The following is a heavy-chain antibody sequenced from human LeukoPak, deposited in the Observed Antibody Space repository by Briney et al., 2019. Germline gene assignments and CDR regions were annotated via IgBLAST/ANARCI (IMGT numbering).Heavy chain of an antibody. Sequence: GASVKVSCKASGYTFTSYGISWVRQAPGQGLEWMGWISAYNGNTNYAQKLQGRVTMTTDTSTSTAYMELRSLRSGDTAVYYCARVVTIFGVGGYKWIDPWGEGTLVTVSS. CDR1: GYTFTSYG. CDR3: ARVVTIFGVGGYKWIDP. CDR2: ISAYNGNT. D-gene: IGHD3-3*01. J-gene: IGHJ5*02. V-gene: IGHV1-18*01.